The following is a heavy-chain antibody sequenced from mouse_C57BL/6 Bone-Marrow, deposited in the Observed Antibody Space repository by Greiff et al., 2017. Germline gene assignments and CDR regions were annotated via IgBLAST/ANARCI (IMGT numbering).Heavy chain of an antibody. D-gene: IGHD2-3*01. CDR3: ARIGYDGYPWYFDV. Sequence: QVTLKESGPGILQPSQTLSLTCSFSGFSLSTFGMGVGWIRQPSGKGLEWLAHIWWDDDKYYNPALKSRLPITKDTSKNQVFLKIANVDTADTATYYCARIGYDGYPWYFDVWGTETTVTVSS. V-gene: IGHV8-8*01. J-gene: IGHJ1*03. CDR2: IWWDDDK. CDR1: GFSLSTFGMG.